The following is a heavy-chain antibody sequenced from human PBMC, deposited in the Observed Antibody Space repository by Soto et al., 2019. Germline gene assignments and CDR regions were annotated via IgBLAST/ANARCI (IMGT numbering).Heavy chain of an antibody. V-gene: IGHV1-69*01. Sequence: QVQLVQSGAEVKKPGSSVKVSCTTSGGTFSSYAISWVRQAPGQGLEWLGGIIPIFGTANYAQKFQGRVTITADESTSTAYMELSSLRYEDTAVYYCARGFKHCYDSSGRYWPADDWGQGTLVTVSS. CDR2: IIPIFGTA. D-gene: IGHD3-22*01. J-gene: IGHJ4*01. CDR3: ARGFKHCYDSSGRYWPADD. CDR1: GGTFSSYA.